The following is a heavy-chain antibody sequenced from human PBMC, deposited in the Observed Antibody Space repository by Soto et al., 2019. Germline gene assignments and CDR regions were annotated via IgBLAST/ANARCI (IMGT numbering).Heavy chain of an antibody. CDR1: GGSFSGYY. Sequence: PSETLSLTCAVYGGSFSGYYWSWIRQPPGKGLEWIGEINHSGSTNYNPSLKSRVTISVDTSKNQFSLNLSSVAAADTAVYYCAREGPSITIFGVVISTPGYWFDPWGQGTLVTVSS. CDR3: AREGPSITIFGVVISTPGYWFDP. V-gene: IGHV4-34*01. CDR2: INHSGST. D-gene: IGHD3-3*01. J-gene: IGHJ5*02.